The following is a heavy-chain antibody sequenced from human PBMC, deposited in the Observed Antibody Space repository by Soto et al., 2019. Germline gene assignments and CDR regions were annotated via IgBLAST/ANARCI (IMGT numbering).Heavy chain of an antibody. CDR2: IIPIFGIA. V-gene: IGHV1-69*13. CDR1: GGTFSSYG. CDR3: ARVPGSSSSRYYYYGMDV. D-gene: IGHD6-6*01. J-gene: IGHJ6*02. Sequence: SVKVSCKASGGTFSSYGISWVRQAPGQGLEWMGGIIPIFGIANYAQKFQGRVTITADESTSTAYMELSSLRSEDTAVYYCARVPGSSSSRYYYYGMDVWGQGTTVTAP.